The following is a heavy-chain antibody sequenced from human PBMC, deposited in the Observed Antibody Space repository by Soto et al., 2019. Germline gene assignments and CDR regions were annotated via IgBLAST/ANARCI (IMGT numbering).Heavy chain of an antibody. V-gene: IGHV3-30-3*01. D-gene: IGHD2-2*01. CDR1: GFTFSSYA. CDR3: ASNLVVPAAQSFDY. Sequence: QVQLVESGGGVVQPGRSLRLSCAASGFTFSSYAMHWVRQAPGKGLEWVAVISYDGSNKYYADSVKGRFTISRDNSKNTLYLQRNSLRAEDTAVYYCASNLVVPAAQSFDYWGQGTLVTVSS. J-gene: IGHJ4*02. CDR2: ISYDGSNK.